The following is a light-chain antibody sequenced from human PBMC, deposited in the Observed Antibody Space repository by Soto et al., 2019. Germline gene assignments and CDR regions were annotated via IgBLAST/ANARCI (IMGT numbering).Light chain of an antibody. CDR2: PAS. Sequence: DIQMTQSPSTLSASVGARVTITCRASQSISSWLAWYQQKPGKIPNLLIYPASTLQARGPPRFSGSGSGTDFTLTISSLQPEYVAAYYCQKYNSATLTFGGGTKVDIK. CDR1: QSISSW. CDR3: QKYNSATLT. J-gene: IGKJ4*01. V-gene: IGKV1-27*01.